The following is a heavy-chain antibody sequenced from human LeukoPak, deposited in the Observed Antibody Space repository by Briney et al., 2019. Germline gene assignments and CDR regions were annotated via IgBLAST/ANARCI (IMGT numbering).Heavy chain of an antibody. Sequence: PGGSLRLSCAASGFTLSSWGMHWVRQAPGKGLEWVAVIWYDGSNKYYADSVKGRFTISRDNSKNTLYLQMNSLRAEDTGVDYCARGGELLGDFDYWGRGTLVTVSS. J-gene: IGHJ4*02. CDR2: IWYDGSNK. CDR1: GFTLSSWG. V-gene: IGHV3-33*01. CDR3: ARGGELLGDFDY. D-gene: IGHD1-26*01.